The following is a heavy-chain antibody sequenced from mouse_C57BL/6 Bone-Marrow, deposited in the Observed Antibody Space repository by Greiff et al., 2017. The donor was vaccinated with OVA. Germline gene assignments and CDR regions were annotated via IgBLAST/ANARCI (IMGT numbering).Heavy chain of an antibody. CDR1: GYTFTDYY. D-gene: IGHD1-1*01. CDR3: ARSPNYYGSIHWYFDV. V-gene: IGHV1-26*01. J-gene: IGHJ1*03. CDR2: INPNNGGT. Sequence: EVQLQQSGPELVKPGASVKISCKASGYTFTDYYMNWVKQSHGKSLEWIGDINPNNGGTSYNQTFKGKATLTVDTSSSTAYMELRSLTSEDSAVYYCARSPNYYGSIHWYFDVWGTGTTVTVSS.